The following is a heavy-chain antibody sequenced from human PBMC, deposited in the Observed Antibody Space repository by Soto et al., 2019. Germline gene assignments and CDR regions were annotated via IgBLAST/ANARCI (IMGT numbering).Heavy chain of an antibody. CDR3: ARDPGFGVVANWFDP. CDR2: ISAYNGNT. CDR1: GYTFTSYG. Sequence: GASVKVSCKASGYTFTSYGIIWVRQAPGQGLEWMGWISAYNGNTNYAQKLQGRVTMTTDTSTSTAYMELRSLRSDDTAVYYCARDPGFGVVANWFDPWGQGTLVTVSS. J-gene: IGHJ5*02. V-gene: IGHV1-18*01. D-gene: IGHD3-3*01.